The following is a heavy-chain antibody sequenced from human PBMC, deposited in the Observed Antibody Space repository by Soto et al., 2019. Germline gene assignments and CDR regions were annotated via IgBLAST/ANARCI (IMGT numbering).Heavy chain of an antibody. Sequence: GGSLRLSCAASGFTFSDYYMSWIRQAPGKGLEWVSYISSSGSTIYYADSVKGRFTISRDNAKNSLYLQMNSLRAEDTAVYYCARGADEGYGDYGGSYFDYWGQGTLVTVSS. D-gene: IGHD4-17*01. J-gene: IGHJ4*02. CDR2: ISSSGSTI. V-gene: IGHV3-11*01. CDR3: ARGADEGYGDYGGSYFDY. CDR1: GFTFSDYY.